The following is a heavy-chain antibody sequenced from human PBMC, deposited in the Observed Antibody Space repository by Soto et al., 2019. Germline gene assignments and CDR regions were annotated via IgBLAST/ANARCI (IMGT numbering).Heavy chain of an antibody. Sequence: KESGPTLVKPTQTLTLTCTFSGFSLSTSGVGVGWIRQPPGKALEWLALIYWDDDKRYSPSLKSRLTITKDTSKNQVVLTMTNMDPVDTAPYYCAHIVRSGQQPDYWGQGTLVTVSS. CDR1: GFSLSTSGVG. CDR2: IYWDDDK. D-gene: IGHD6-13*01. CDR3: AHIVRSGQQPDY. V-gene: IGHV2-5*02. J-gene: IGHJ4*02.